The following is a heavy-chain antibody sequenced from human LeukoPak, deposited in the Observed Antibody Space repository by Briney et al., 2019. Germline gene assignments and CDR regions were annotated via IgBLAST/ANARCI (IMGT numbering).Heavy chain of an antibody. CDR2: IYYSGST. Sequence: SETLSFTCTVSVGSISSSSYYWGWIRQPPGKGLEWIGSIYYSGSTYYNPSLKSRVTISVDTSKNQFSLKLSSVTAADTAVYYCARGAYDFWSGYYYPGYYYYMDVWGKGTTVTVSS. D-gene: IGHD3-3*01. V-gene: IGHV4-39*07. CDR3: ARGAYDFWSGYYYPGYYYYMDV. CDR1: VGSISSSSYY. J-gene: IGHJ6*03.